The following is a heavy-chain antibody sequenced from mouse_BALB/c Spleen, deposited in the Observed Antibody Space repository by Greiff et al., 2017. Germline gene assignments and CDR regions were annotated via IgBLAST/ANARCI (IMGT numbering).Heavy chain of an antibody. CDR1: GFTFSSYW. V-gene: IGHV6-6*02. J-gene: IGHJ3*01. D-gene: IGHD1-1*02. CDR3: TGGPWFAY. CDR2: IRLKSDNYAT. Sequence: VQGVESGGGLVQPGGSMKLSCVASGFTFSSYWMSWVRQSPEKGLEWVAEIRLKSDNYATHYAESVKGKFTISRDDSKSRLYLQMNSLRAEDTGIYYCTGGPWFAYWGQGTLVTISA.